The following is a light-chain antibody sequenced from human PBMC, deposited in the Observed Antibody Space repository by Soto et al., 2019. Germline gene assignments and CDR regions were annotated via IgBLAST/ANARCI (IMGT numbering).Light chain of an antibody. CDR3: SSYTSSSTPYV. V-gene: IGLV2-14*01. J-gene: IGLJ1*01. CDR2: EVG. CDR1: SSDVGGYDY. Sequence: QSALTQPASVSGSPGQSITISCTGTSSDVGGYDYVSWYQQHPGKAPNLMIYEVGNRPSGVSNRFSGSKSGNTASLTISGLQAEDEADYYCSSYTSSSTPYVFGSGTKVTVL.